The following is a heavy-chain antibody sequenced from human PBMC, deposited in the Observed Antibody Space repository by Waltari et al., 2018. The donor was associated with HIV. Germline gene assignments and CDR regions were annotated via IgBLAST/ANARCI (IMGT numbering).Heavy chain of an antibody. CDR3: ARHALRVGAAYWSFDL. CDR1: GDSIRTSHSF. Sequence: QLQLQESDPGLVKPSGTLSLTCTVSGDSIRTSHSFWGWIRQPPGKGLELIGRIYYSGSTYYNPSLKSRVTISVDTSKNQFSLKVNSVTAADTAVYYCARHALRVGAAYWSFDLWGRGTLVTVSS. J-gene: IGHJ2*01. CDR2: IYYSGST. V-gene: IGHV4-39*01. D-gene: IGHD1-26*01.